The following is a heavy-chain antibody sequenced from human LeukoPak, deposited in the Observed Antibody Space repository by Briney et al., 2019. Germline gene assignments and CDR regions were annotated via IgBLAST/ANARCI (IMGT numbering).Heavy chain of an antibody. J-gene: IGHJ4*02. CDR2: IIPILGIA. V-gene: IGHV1-69*04. CDR3: ARDPDTAGYFDY. Sequence: ASVKVSCKASGGTFSSYAISWVRPAPGQGLEWMGRIIPILGIANYAQKFQGRVTITADKSTSTAYMELSSLRSEDTAVYYCARDPDTAGYFDYWGQGTLVTVSS. CDR1: GGTFSSYA. D-gene: IGHD5-18*01.